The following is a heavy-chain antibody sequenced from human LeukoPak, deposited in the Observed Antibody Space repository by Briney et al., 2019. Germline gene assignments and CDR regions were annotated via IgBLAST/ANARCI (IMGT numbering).Heavy chain of an antibody. V-gene: IGHV3-48*03. D-gene: IGHD3-22*01. CDR2: ISSSGSTI. Sequence: GSLRLSCAASGFTFSSYEMNWVRQAPGKGLEWVSYISSSGSTIYYADSVKGRFTISRDNAKNSLYLQMNSLRAEDTAVHYCASAPSNYYDSSGDYWGQGTLVTVSS. CDR1: GFTFSSYE. CDR3: ASAPSNYYDSSGDY. J-gene: IGHJ4*02.